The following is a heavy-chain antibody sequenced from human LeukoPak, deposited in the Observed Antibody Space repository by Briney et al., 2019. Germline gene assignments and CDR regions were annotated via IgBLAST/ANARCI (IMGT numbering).Heavy chain of an antibody. J-gene: IGHJ3*02. CDR2: ISYDGSNK. CDR3: ARGYSSSWAGEDAFDI. Sequence: GRSLRLSCAASGFTFSSYAMHWVRQAPGKGLEWVAVISYDGSNKYYADSVKGRFTISRDSSKNTLYLQMNSLRAEDTAVYYCARGYSSSWAGEDAFDIWGQGTMVTVSS. CDR1: GFTFSSYA. V-gene: IGHV3-30*04. D-gene: IGHD6-13*01.